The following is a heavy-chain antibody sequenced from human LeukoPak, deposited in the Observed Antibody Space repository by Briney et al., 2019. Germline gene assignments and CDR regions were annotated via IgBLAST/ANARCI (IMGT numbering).Heavy chain of an antibody. D-gene: IGHD3-22*01. Sequence: SETLSLTCTVSGDSISRGSYYWSWIRQPAGKGLEWIGHIHTSGTMNYNASLKSRVRISVETSKNQFSLRLSSVTAADTAVYFCARGILRDYYDSSGFYHRGGVGYWGQGTLVTVSS. CDR2: IHTSGTM. V-gene: IGHV4-61*09. J-gene: IGHJ4*02. CDR3: ARGILRDYYDSSGFYHRGGVGY. CDR1: GDSISRGSYY.